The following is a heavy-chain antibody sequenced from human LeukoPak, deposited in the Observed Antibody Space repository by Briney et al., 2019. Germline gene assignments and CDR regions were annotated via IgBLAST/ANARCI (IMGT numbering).Heavy chain of an antibody. V-gene: IGHV2-5*02. CDR1: GFSLSTSGVG. CDR2: IYWDDDK. J-gene: IGHJ4*02. D-gene: IGHD4-17*01. CDR3: AHSPPETTVPHY. Sequence: SGPTLVKPTQTLTLTCTFSGFSLSTSGVGVSWIRQPPGKALEWLALIYWDDDKRYSPSLKSRLTITKDTSKNQVVLTMTNMGPVDTATYYCAHSPPETTVPHYWGQGTLVTVSS.